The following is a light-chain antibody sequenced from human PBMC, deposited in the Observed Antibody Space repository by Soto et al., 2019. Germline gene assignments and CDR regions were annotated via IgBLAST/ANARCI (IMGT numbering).Light chain of an antibody. CDR3: QPSNNWHLD. V-gene: IGKV3-15*01. CDR1: QSVSSN. J-gene: IGKJ4*01. Sequence: EIVMTQSPATLSVSPGERATLSCRASQSVSSNLAWYQQKPGQAPRLLIYGASTRATGIPARFSGSGSGTEFTLTISSLQSDDLEVYYGQPSNNWHLDFGRATKVDI. CDR2: GAS.